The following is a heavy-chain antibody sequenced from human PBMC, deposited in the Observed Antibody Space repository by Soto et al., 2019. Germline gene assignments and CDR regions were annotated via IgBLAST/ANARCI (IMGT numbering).Heavy chain of an antibody. V-gene: IGHV3-7*01. J-gene: IGHJ4*02. CDR2: IKQDGSEK. Sequence: GGSLRLSCAASGFTFSSYWMTWVRQAPGKGLEWVANIKQDGSEKYYVDSVKGRLTISRDNAKNSLYLQMNSLIAEDSAVYYCAKDKPGTTSFDYWGQGTLVTVS. CDR1: GFTFSSYW. D-gene: IGHD1-1*01. CDR3: AKDKPGTTSFDY.